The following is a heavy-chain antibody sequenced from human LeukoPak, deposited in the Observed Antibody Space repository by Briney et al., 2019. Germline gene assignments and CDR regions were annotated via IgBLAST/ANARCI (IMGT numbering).Heavy chain of an antibody. V-gene: IGHV3-23*01. J-gene: IGHJ4*02. D-gene: IGHD2-2*01. CDR2: ISGSGGST. CDR3: AKSPAMVRSYYFDY. Sequence: PGGSLRLSCAASGFTFSSSAMSRVREAPGKGLEWVSAISGSGGSTYYADSVKGRFTISRDNSKNTLYLQMNSLRAEDTAVYYCAKSPAMVRSYYFDYWGQGTLVNVSS. CDR1: GFTFSSSA.